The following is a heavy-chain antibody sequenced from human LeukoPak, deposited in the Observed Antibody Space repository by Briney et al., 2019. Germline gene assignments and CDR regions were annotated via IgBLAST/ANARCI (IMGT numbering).Heavy chain of an antibody. CDR3: ARATAIRFLEWSPRSNWFDP. D-gene: IGHD3-3*01. CDR1: GGSFSGYY. V-gene: IGHV4-34*01. CDR2: IHHSGST. Sequence: PSETLSLTCAVYGGSFSGYYWSWIRQPPGMGLEWIGEIHHSGSTNYNPSLKSRVTISVDTSKNQFSLKLSSVTAADTAVYYCARATAIRFLEWSPRSNWFDPWGQGTLVTVSS. J-gene: IGHJ5*02.